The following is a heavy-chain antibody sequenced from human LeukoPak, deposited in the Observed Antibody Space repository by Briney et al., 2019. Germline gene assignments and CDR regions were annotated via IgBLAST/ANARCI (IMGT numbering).Heavy chain of an antibody. Sequence: SETLSLTCTVSGVSISSYYWSWIRQPPGKGLEWIGYIYYSGSTNYNPSLKSRVTISVDTSKNQFSLKLSSVTAADTAVYYCARGQWLVPLDYWGQGTLVIVSS. D-gene: IGHD6-19*01. CDR3: ARGQWLVPLDY. CDR2: IYYSGST. V-gene: IGHV4-59*01. J-gene: IGHJ4*02. CDR1: GVSISSYY.